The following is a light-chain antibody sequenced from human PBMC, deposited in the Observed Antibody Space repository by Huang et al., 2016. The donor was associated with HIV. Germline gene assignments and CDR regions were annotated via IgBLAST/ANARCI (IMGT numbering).Light chain of an antibody. CDR1: QSIRSY. CDR3: QQSYSTASS. J-gene: IGKJ5*01. Sequence: DIQMTQSPSSLSASVGDRVTITCRASQSIRSYLNWYQQQPGKAPKLLIYAASSLQSGVPSRFSGRGSATDFTLTIISLQPEDFATYYCQQSYSTASSFGQGTRLEIK. V-gene: IGKV1-39*01. CDR2: AAS.